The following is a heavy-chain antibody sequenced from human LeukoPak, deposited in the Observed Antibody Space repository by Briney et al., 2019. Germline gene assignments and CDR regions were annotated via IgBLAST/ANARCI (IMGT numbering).Heavy chain of an antibody. J-gene: IGHJ3*02. Sequence: GGSLRLSCAASGFTFSSYEMNWVRQAPGKGLEWVSYISSSGSTIYYADSVKGRFTISRDNAKNSLYLQVNSLRAEDTAVYYCARGSRFGVVGRDAFDIWGQGTVVTVSS. CDR3: ARGSRFGVVGRDAFDI. CDR1: GFTFSSYE. CDR2: ISSSGSTI. V-gene: IGHV3-48*03. D-gene: IGHD3-3*01.